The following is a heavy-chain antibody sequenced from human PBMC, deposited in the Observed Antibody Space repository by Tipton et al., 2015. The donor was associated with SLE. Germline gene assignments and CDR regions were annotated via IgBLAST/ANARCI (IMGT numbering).Heavy chain of an antibody. CDR3: ARGAAAADTGAFDS. D-gene: IGHD6-13*01. Sequence: GLVKPSETLSLTCHVAGGPIRNSPYYWAWIRQTRGKRLEWIGSVFDTGYTAYNPSLEGRVSISVDTSNNEFSLKLSSVTAADTAVYYCARGAAAADTGAFDSWGQGTMVTVSS. CDR2: VFDTGYT. V-gene: IGHV4-39*07. J-gene: IGHJ3*02. CDR1: GGPIRNSPYY.